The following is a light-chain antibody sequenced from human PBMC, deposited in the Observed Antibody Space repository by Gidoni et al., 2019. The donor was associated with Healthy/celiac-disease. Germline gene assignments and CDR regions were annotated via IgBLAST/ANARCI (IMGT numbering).Light chain of an antibody. Sequence: EIVLTQSPATLSLSPGERATLSCRASQSVSSYLAWYQQKPGLAPRLLLYDASNRATGIPARFSGSGSGTDFTLTISSLEPEDFAVYYCQQRSNWPLTFGGGTKVEIK. V-gene: IGKV3-11*01. CDR1: QSVSSY. J-gene: IGKJ4*01. CDR2: DAS. CDR3: QQRSNWPLT.